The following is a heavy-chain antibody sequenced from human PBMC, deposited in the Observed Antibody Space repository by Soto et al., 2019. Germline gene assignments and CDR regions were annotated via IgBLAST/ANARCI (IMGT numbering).Heavy chain of an antibody. CDR3: ARGYSYGRSYYYYYGMDV. Sequence: QVQLVQSGAEVREPGSSVKVSCKASGDTFSTDVISWVRQAPGQGLEWMGGIIPVFGTANYAQKFHGRVTITADESTNTAYMDLSILSSEDTAVFYCARGYSYGRSYYYYYGMDVWGQGTTVTVSS. V-gene: IGHV1-69*12. D-gene: IGHD5-18*01. CDR1: GDTFSTDV. CDR2: IIPVFGTA. J-gene: IGHJ6*02.